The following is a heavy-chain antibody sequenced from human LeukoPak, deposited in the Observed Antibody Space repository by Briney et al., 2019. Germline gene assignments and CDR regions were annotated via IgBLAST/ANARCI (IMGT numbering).Heavy chain of an antibody. CDR2: VYLGDSDA. CDR1: GYTFTTSW. Sequence: GESLKISCQGFGYTFTTSWIGWVRQLPGKGLEWMGIVYLGDSDARYSPSFQGQVIISADKSISTAYLQWSSLRASDTAMYYCARNHQMTYFDYWGQGTLVTVSS. J-gene: IGHJ4*02. D-gene: IGHD5-24*01. CDR3: ARNHQMTYFDY. V-gene: IGHV5-51*01.